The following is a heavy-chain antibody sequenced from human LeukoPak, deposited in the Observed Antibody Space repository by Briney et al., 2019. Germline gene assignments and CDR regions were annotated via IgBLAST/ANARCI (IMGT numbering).Heavy chain of an antibody. J-gene: IGHJ6*03. CDR2: ISSSANTI. Sequence: GGSLRLSCEASGFTFSDYDMSWIRQAPGKGLEWVLYISSSANTIYYADSVKGRFTISRDNAKNSLYLQMNSLRAEDTAVYYCPRLSHDDFWGSYRYYYMDVWGKGTTVTISS. V-gene: IGHV3-11*01. CDR3: PRLSHDDFWGSYRYYYMDV. CDR1: GFTFSDYD. D-gene: IGHD3-16*02.